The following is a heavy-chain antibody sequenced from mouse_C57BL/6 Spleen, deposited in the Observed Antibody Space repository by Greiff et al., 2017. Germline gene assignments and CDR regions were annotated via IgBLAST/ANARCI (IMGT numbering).Heavy chain of an antibody. Sequence: QVQLQQSGAELVRPGASVTLSCKASGYSFTDYELHWVKQTPVHGLEWIGAIDPETGGTAYNQKFKGKAILTADKSSSTAYMELRSLTSEDSAVYYCTRAYGLDYWGQGTTLTVSS. CDR1: GYSFTDYE. CDR3: TRAYGLDY. CDR2: IDPETGGT. J-gene: IGHJ2*01. D-gene: IGHD1-1*01. V-gene: IGHV1-15*01.